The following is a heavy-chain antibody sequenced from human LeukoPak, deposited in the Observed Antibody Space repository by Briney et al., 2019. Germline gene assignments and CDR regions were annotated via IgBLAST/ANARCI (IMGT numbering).Heavy chain of an antibody. J-gene: IGHJ3*02. CDR3: ARESGGTYYEAFDI. V-gene: IGHV3-21*01. CDR2: ISSSSGYI. D-gene: IGHD1-26*01. Sequence: GGSLRLSCAASGFTFSIYNMNWVRQAPGKGLEWVSSISSSSGYIYYADAVKGRFTISRDNAKNSLYLQMNSLRAEDTAVYYCARESGGTYYEAFDIWGQGTMVTVSS. CDR1: GFTFSIYN.